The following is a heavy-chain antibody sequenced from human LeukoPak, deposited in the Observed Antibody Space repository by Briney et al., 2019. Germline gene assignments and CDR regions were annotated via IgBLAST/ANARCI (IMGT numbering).Heavy chain of an antibody. D-gene: IGHD5-18*01. CDR2: IVAGSGNT. CDR1: GFSFTNSA. J-gene: IGHJ3*02. CDR3: AAAYIGGAMVTNAFDI. Sequence: EASVKVSCKASGFSFTNSAVQWVRQARGQRLEWIGWIVAGSGNTIYVQKFQERVTITRDMSTSTAYMELSSLRSEDTAVYYCAAAYIGGAMVTNAFDIWGQGTMVTVSS. V-gene: IGHV1-58*01.